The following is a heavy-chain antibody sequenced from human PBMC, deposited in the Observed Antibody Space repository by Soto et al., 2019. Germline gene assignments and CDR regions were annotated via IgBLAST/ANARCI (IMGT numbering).Heavy chain of an antibody. V-gene: IGHV4-59*12. J-gene: IGHJ4*02. CDR2: IYYSGST. CDR1: GGSISSYY. CDR3: ARLSITGTDDY. D-gene: IGHD1-7*01. Sequence: SETLSLTCTVSGGSISSYYWSWIRQPPGKGLEWIGYIYYSGSTNYNPSLKSRVTISVDTSKNQFSLKLSSVTAADTAVYYCARLSITGTDDYWGQGTLVTVSS.